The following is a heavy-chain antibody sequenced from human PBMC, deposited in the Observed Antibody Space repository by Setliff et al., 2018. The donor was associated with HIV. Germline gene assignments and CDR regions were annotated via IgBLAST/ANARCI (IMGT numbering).Heavy chain of an antibody. D-gene: IGHD2-8*01. Sequence: ASVKVSCKGSGYTFTSYPIHWVRQAPGQRLEWMGWINAGNGNTKYSQKFQGRVTITRDTSASTAYMELSRLRSDDTAVYYCASKLYCTNGVCLDAFDIWGQGTMVTVSS. J-gene: IGHJ3*02. CDR1: GYTFTSYP. CDR2: INAGNGNT. CDR3: ASKLYCTNGVCLDAFDI. V-gene: IGHV1-3*01.